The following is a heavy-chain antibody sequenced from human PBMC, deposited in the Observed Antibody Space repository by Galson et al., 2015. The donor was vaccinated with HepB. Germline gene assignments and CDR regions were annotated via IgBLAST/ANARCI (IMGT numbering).Heavy chain of an antibody. Sequence: SLRLSCAASGFTFSSYAMHWVRQAPGKGLEWVAVISYDGSNKYYADSVKGRFTISRDNSKNTLYLQMNSLRAEDTAVYYCAREGSSGYYSTPLEDGADYWGQGTLVTVSS. J-gene: IGHJ4*02. V-gene: IGHV3-30-3*01. CDR2: ISYDGSNK. CDR3: AREGSSGYYSTPLEDGADY. D-gene: IGHD3-22*01. CDR1: GFTFSSYA.